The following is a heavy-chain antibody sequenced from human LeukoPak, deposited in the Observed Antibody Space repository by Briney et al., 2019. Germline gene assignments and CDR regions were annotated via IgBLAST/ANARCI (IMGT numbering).Heavy chain of an antibody. V-gene: IGHV3-7*01. CDR2: IKQDGSEK. CDR3: ARDRAHVLLGFGELGDDSPRFDY. CDR1: GFTFSSYW. D-gene: IGHD3-10*01. J-gene: IGHJ4*02. Sequence: GGSLRLSCAASGFTFSSYWMSWVRQAPGKGLEWVANIKQDGSEKYYVDSVKGRFTISRDNAKNSLYLQMNSLRAEDTAVYYCARDRAHVLLGFGELGDDSPRFDYWGQGALVTVSS.